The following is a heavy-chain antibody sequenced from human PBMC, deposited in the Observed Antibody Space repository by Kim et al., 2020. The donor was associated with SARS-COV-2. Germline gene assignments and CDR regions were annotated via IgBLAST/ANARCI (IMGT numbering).Heavy chain of an antibody. J-gene: IGHJ6*02. Sequence: ASVKVSCKASGYTFTDYTMNWVRQAPGQGLEWMGWIDTKTGNPTYGQGFTGRLVFSLDIAVGTAYLQISSLKTEDTAVFYCAGSGVMDVWGQGTTVTVSS. CDR1: GYTFTDYT. V-gene: IGHV7-4-1*02. D-gene: IGHD3-10*01. CDR3: AGSGVMDV. CDR2: IDTKTGNP.